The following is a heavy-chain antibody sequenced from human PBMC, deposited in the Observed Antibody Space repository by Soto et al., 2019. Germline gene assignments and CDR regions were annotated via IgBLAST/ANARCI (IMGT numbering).Heavy chain of an antibody. CDR2: ISSSVSTI. J-gene: IGHJ6*02. CDR1: GFTFSSYE. D-gene: IGHD2-8*01. Sequence: GGSLRLSCAASGFTFSSYEMNWVRQAPGKGLEWVSYISSSVSTIYYADSVKGRFTISRDNAKNSLYLQMNSLRAEDTAVYYCARDLGYCTNGVCPNYYYYGMDVWGQGTTVTVSS. V-gene: IGHV3-48*03. CDR3: ARDLGYCTNGVCPNYYYYGMDV.